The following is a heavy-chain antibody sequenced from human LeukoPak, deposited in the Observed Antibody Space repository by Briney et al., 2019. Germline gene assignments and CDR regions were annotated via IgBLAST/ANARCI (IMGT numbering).Heavy chain of an antibody. J-gene: IGHJ2*01. CDR2: ISGSGGST. V-gene: IGHV3-23*01. Sequence: KSGGSLRLSCAASGFTFSSYGMSWVRQAPGKGLEWVSAISGSGGSTYYADSVKGRFTISRDNSKNTLYLQMNSLRAEDAAVYYCAKVPKVGATLGYFDLWGRGTLVTVSS. CDR3: AKVPKVGATLGYFDL. D-gene: IGHD1-26*01. CDR1: GFTFSSYG.